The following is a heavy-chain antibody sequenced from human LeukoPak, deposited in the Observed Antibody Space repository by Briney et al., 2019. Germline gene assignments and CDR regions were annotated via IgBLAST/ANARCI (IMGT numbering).Heavy chain of an antibody. Sequence: GSLRLSCAASGFTVSSNYMSWIRQPPGKGLEWIGSIYYSGSTYYNPSLKSRVTISVDTSKTQFSLKLSSVTAADTAVYYCARHIEHPSGSYYRFPDYWGQGTLVTVSS. CDR1: GFTVSSNY. V-gene: IGHV4-39*01. CDR2: IYYSGST. J-gene: IGHJ4*02. CDR3: ARHIEHPSGSYYRFPDY. D-gene: IGHD1-26*01.